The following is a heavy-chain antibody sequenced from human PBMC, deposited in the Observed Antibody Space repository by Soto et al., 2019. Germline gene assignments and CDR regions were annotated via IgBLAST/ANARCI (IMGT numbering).Heavy chain of an antibody. CDR2: IYPGESDT. Sequence: GESLKISCKGSGYSFTSDWIGWVSQMPGKGLEWMGFIYPGESDTRYSPSFQGQVTISVDKSISTAYLHWSSLKASDTAMYYCVRLIVLAAPAGWFDPLGQGTPVTVSS. D-gene: IGHD6-19*01. CDR3: VRLIVLAAPAGWFDP. CDR1: GYSFTSDW. J-gene: IGHJ5*02. V-gene: IGHV5-51*01.